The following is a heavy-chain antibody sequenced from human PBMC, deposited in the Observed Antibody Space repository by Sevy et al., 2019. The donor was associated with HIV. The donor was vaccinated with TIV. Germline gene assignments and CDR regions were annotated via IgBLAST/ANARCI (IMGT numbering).Heavy chain of an antibody. J-gene: IGHJ6*03. D-gene: IGHD3-10*01. CDR1: GFTFSNAW. Sequence: GGSLRLSCAASGFTFSNAWMSWVRQAPGKGLEWVGRIKSKTDGGTTDYAAPVKGSFTISRDDSKNTLYLQMNSLKTRDTAVYYCTTDPKYYYGSGRRPYYYLDVWGKGTTVTVSS. CDR3: TTDPKYYYGSGRRPYYYLDV. CDR2: IKSKTDGGTT. V-gene: IGHV3-15*01.